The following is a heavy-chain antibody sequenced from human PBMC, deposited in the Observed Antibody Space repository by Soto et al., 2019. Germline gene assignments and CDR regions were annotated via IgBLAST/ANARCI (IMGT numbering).Heavy chain of an antibody. V-gene: IGHV6-1*01. CDR3: ARTVARDYYYKGVDV. CDR1: GDSVSSNSAA. CDR2: TYYRSQWYN. Sequence: PSQTLSLTCVISGDSVSSNSAAWNWIRQSPSRGLEWLGRTYYRSQWYNDYAVSVKGRIIINPDTSKNQFSLQLSSATPEDTAVYYCARTVARDYYYKGVDVWGQGTTVTVSS. D-gene: IGHD6-19*01. J-gene: IGHJ6*02.